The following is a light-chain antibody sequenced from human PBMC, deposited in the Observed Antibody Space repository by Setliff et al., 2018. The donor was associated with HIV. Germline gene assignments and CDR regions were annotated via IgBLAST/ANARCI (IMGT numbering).Light chain of an antibody. CDR1: SSDVGGYNY. CDR3: CSYAGGYILLV. J-gene: IGLJ1*01. Sequence: QSALTQPRSVSASPGQSVTISCTGTSSDVGGYNYVSWYQQHPGKAPKLMIYDVTKRPSGVPDRFSGSKSGNTASLTISGLQTDDEADYYCCSYAGGYILLVFGTGTQLTV. V-gene: IGLV2-11*01. CDR2: DVT.